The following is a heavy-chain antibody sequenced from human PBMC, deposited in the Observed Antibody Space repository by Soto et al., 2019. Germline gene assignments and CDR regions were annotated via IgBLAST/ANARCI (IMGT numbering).Heavy chain of an antibody. Sequence: EVQLLESGGGLVQPGGSLRLSCAASGFTFSSYAMSWVRQAPGKGLEWVSAISGSGGSTYYADSVKGRFTISRDNSKNTLYLQMNSLRAEDTAVYYCAKGSRLLIAVAGTPEYFQHWGQGTLVTVSS. CDR2: ISGSGGST. V-gene: IGHV3-23*01. CDR3: AKGSRLLIAVAGTPEYFQH. D-gene: IGHD6-19*01. CDR1: GFTFSSYA. J-gene: IGHJ1*01.